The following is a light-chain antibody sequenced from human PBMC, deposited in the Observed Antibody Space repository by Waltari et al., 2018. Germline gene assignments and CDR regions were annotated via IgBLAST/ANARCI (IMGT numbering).Light chain of an antibody. CDR2: GAS. J-gene: IGKJ4*01. Sequence: EIVMTQSPATLSVSPGERATLSCRASQSVSSNLACDQQKPGQAPRLLSYGASTRATGIPARFSGSGSGTEFTLTISSLQSEDFAVYYCQQYNNWPLTFGGGTKVEIK. CDR1: QSVSSN. CDR3: QQYNNWPLT. V-gene: IGKV3-15*01.